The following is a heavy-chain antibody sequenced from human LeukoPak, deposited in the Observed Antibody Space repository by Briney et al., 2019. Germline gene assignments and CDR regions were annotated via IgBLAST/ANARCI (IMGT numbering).Heavy chain of an antibody. Sequence: GESLKISCKGSGYSFTNYWIGWVRQKPGKGLEWMAVIYPDDSDPRYSPSFQGQVTILVDKSISTAYLQWSSLRASDTAIYYCARQHYTVTTEYYFDYWGQGTLVTVSS. CDR1: GYSFTNYW. J-gene: IGHJ4*02. CDR3: ARQHYTVTTEYYFDY. D-gene: IGHD4-17*01. V-gene: IGHV5-51*01. CDR2: IYPDDSDP.